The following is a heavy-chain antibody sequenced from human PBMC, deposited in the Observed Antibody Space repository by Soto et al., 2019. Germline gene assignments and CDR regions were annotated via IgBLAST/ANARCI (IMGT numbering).Heavy chain of an antibody. D-gene: IGHD3-22*01. J-gene: IGHJ4*01. CDR1: GFTFSNAW. Sequence: GGSLRLSCAASGFTFSNAWINWVRQAPGKGLEWVGRVKSKNDGGTTDFAALVKGRFAISRDDSKNMVYLEMNSLQTEDTAIYYCTTDSYITSIIVRFDYWGHGTLVTVSS. V-gene: IGHV3-15*07. CDR3: TTDSYITSIIVRFDY. CDR2: VKSKNDGGTT.